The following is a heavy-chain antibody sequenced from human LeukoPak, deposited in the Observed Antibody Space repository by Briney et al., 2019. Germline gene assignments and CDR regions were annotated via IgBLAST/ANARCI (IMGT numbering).Heavy chain of an antibody. CDR1: GDSISSGRNY. CDR2: IYHSGST. D-gene: IGHD6-19*01. Sequence: SETLSLTCSVSGDSISSGRNYWGWIRQSPGKGLEWIGEIYHSGSTNYNPSLKSRVTISVDKSKNQFSLKLSSVTGADTAVYYCAGERGEEYSSGWYKTNYFYNWGQGIRVTVSS. V-gene: IGHV4-39*07. J-gene: IGHJ4*02. CDR3: AGERGEEYSSGWYKTNYFYN.